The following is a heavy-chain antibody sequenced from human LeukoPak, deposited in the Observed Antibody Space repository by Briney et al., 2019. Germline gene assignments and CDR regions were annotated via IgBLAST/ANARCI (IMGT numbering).Heavy chain of an antibody. J-gene: IGHJ4*02. CDR1: GFTFSSHW. CDR3: ARGYSSSWYFVFDY. D-gene: IGHD6-13*01. Sequence: GGSLRLSCAASGFTFSSHWMSWVRQAPGRGLEWVANIRQDGSEKYYVDSVKGRFTISRDNAKNSLYLQMNSLRAEDTGVYYCARGYSSSWYFVFDYWGQGTLVTVSS. CDR2: IRQDGSEK. V-gene: IGHV3-7*01.